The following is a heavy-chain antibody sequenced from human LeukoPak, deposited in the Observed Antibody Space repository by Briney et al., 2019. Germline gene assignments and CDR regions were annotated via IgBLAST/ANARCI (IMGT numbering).Heavy chain of an antibody. D-gene: IGHD3-22*01. CDR3: ARGVFYYDTSGRGYYFDY. J-gene: IGHJ4*02. V-gene: IGHV4-4*07. CDR1: GGSIGSHY. CDR2: IYTSGGT. Sequence: PSETLSLTCTVSGGSIGSHYWSWIRQPAGKGLEWIGRIYTSGGTVYNPSLKSRVTMSVDTSKNQFSLKLSSVTAADTAVYYCARGVFYYDTSGRGYYFDYWGQGTLVTVSS.